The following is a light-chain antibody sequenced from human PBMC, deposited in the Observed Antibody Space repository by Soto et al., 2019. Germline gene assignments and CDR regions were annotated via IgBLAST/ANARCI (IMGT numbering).Light chain of an antibody. V-gene: IGKV3-20*01. CDR3: EEYGSSPPIT. CDR1: QSVSSSY. Sequence: EIVLTQSPGTLSLSPGERATLSCRARQSVSSSYLASYQQKPGQAPSLLIYGAPSRDTGIPDRFSGSGSLTDFTPTISSLVPEDCVVYYCEEYGSSPPITFGQGTRLEIK. CDR2: GAP. J-gene: IGKJ5*01.